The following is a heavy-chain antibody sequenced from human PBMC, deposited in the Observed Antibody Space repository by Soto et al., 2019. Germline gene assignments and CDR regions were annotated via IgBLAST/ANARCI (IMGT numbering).Heavy chain of an antibody. J-gene: IGHJ4*02. CDR1: GGSFSGYY. V-gene: IGHV4-34*01. D-gene: IGHD6-6*01. CDR2: INHSGST. Sequence: VQLQQWGAGLLKPSETLSLTCAVYGGSFSGYYWSWIRQPPGKGLEWIGEINHSGSTNYNPSLKSRVTISVDTSKNQFSLKLSSVTAADTAVYYCARGQLLQVHSLYYFDYWGQGTLVTVSS. CDR3: ARGQLLQVHSLYYFDY.